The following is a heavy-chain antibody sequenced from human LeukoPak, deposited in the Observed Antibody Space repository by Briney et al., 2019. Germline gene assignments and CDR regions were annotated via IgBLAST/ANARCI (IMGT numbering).Heavy chain of an antibody. Sequence: GRSLRLSCIASGFTLNNYPAMHWVRQAPGKGLEWVAVISYDGSNKYYANSVKGRFTISRDNSKNTLYLQMNSLRAEDTAVYYCARDQRYCSSTSCYAHYWGQGTLVTVSS. D-gene: IGHD2-2*01. CDR3: ARDQRYCSSTSCYAHY. CDR2: ISYDGSNK. V-gene: IGHV3-30-3*01. CDR1: GFTLNNYP. J-gene: IGHJ4*02.